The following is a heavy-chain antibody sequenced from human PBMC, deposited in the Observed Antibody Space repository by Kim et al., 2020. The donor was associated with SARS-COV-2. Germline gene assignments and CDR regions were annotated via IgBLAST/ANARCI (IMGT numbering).Heavy chain of an antibody. D-gene: IGHD6-6*01. V-gene: IGHV3-11*03. Sequence: YADSVKGRFTISRDNAKNSLYLQMNSLRAEDTAVYYCARRGGSSSDWFDPWGQGTLVTVSS. J-gene: IGHJ5*02. CDR3: ARRGGSSSDWFDP.